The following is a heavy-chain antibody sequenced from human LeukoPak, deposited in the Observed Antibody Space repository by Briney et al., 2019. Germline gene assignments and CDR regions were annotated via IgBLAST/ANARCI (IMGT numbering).Heavy chain of an antibody. V-gene: IGHV3-48*03. CDR1: GFAFSSYE. J-gene: IGHJ4*02. D-gene: IGHD6-19*01. CDR3: AREIVSAVAGNFDY. Sequence: GGSLRLSCAASGFAFSSYEMNWVRQAPGKGLEWVSYISRSGSTRTYADSVKGRFTISRDNAQNSLYLEMNSLRAEDTAVYYCAREIVSAVAGNFDYWGQGTLVTVSS. CDR2: ISRSGSTR.